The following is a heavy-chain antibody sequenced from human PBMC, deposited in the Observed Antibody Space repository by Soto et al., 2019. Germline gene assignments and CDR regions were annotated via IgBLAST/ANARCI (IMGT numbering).Heavy chain of an antibody. CDR1: GGSISSYY. D-gene: IGHD3-22*01. CDR3: ARALNYYDSSGYLDY. V-gene: IGHV4-59*01. J-gene: IGHJ4*02. Sequence: SETLSLTCTVSGGSISSYYWSWSRQPPGKGLEWIGYIYYSGSTNYNPSLKSRVTISVDASKNQFSLKLSSVTAADTAVYYCARALNYYDSSGYLDYWGQGTLVTVSS. CDR2: IYYSGST.